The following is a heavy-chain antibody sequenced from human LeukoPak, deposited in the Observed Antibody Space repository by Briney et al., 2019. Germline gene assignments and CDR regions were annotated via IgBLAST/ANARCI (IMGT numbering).Heavy chain of an antibody. D-gene: IGHD1-26*01. J-gene: IGHJ4*02. CDR2: MNLDGSEK. V-gene: IGHV3-7*01. CDR1: GFTFTSHW. Sequence: GGSLRLSCAASGFTFTSHWMSWVRQAPGKGLEWVARMNLDGSEKYYVDSVKGRFTISRDNSKNTLYLQMNSLRAEDTAVYYCAKDVGATEDYWGQGTLVTVSS. CDR3: AKDVGATEDY.